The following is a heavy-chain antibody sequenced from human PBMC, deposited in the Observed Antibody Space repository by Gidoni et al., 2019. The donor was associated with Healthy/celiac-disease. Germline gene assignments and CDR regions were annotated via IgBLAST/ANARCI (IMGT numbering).Heavy chain of an antibody. J-gene: IGHJ6*02. CDR3: ARDAQYYDYVWGSYRYPYYYYGMDV. CDR1: GYSISSGYY. V-gene: IGHV4-38-2*02. CDR2: IYHSGST. Sequence: QVQLQESGPGLVKPSETLSLPCTVSGYSISSGYYWGWIRQPPGKGLEWIGSIYHSGSTYYNPSLKSRVTISVDTSKNQFSLKLSSVTAADTAVYYCARDAQYYDYVWGSYRYPYYYYGMDVWGQGTTVTVSS. D-gene: IGHD3-16*02.